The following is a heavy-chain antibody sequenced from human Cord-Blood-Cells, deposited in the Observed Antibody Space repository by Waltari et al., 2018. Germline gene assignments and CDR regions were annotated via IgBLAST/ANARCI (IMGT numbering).Heavy chain of an antibody. CDR1: GGTFSSYA. Sequence: QVQLVQSGAEVKKPGSSVKVPCKASGGTFSSYAICWVRQAPGQGLEWMGGIIPILCTANYAQKFQGRVTSTADKSTITAYMELSSLRSEDTAVYYCARGIAAAGTDYWGQGTLVTVSS. CDR2: IIPILCTA. CDR3: ARGIAAAGTDY. V-gene: IGHV1-69*06. D-gene: IGHD6-13*01. J-gene: IGHJ4*02.